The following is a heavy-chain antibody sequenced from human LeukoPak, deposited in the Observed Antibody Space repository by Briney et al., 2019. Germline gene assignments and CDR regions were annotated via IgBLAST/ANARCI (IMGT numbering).Heavy chain of an antibody. D-gene: IGHD1-1*01. CDR2: INWDGSGT. CDR1: GFTFDDYD. CDR3: AKASAYNWRIGH. J-gene: IGHJ4*02. V-gene: IGHV3-43D*03. Sequence: GGSLRLSCAASGFTFDDYDMHWVRQGRGKGLEWVSLINWDGSGTYYTDSVKGRFTISRDNSKNSLYLQMNSLRAEDTALYYCAKASAYNWRIGHWGQGTLVTVSS.